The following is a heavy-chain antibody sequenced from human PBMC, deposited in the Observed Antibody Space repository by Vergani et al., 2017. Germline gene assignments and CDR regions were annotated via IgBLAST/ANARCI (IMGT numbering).Heavy chain of an antibody. J-gene: IGHJ4*02. V-gene: IGHV2-70*04. CDR2: IDWDDDK. D-gene: IGHD7-27*01. CDR1: GFSLSTSGMR. CDR3: ARSSNWGSTGFDY. Sequence: QVTLKESGPALVKPTQTLTLTCTFSGFSLSTSGMRVSWIRQPPGKALEWHARIDWDDDKFYSTSLKTRLTISKDTSKNQVVLTMTNMDPVDTATYYCARSSNWGSTGFDYWGQGTLVTVSS.